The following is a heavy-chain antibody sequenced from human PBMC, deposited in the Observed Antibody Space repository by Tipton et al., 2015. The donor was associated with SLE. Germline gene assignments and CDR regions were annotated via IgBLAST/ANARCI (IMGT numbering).Heavy chain of an antibody. V-gene: IGHV3-21*01. CDR1: GFTFSSYS. J-gene: IGHJ6*02. CDR2: ISSSSSYI. Sequence: SLRLSCAASGFTFSSYSMNWVRQAPGKGLEWVSSISSSSSYIYYADSVKGRFTISRDNSKNTLYLQMNSLRAEDTAVYYCAKVREMDVWGQGTTVTVSS. CDR3: AKVREMDV. D-gene: IGHD1-26*01.